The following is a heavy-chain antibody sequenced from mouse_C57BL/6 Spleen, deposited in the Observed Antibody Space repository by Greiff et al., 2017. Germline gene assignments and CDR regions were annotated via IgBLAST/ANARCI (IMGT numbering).Heavy chain of an antibody. D-gene: IGHD1-1*01. V-gene: IGHV1-15*01. CDR1: GYTFTDYE. Sequence: QVQLQQSGAELVRPGASVTLSCKASGYTFTDYEMHWVKQTPVHGLEWIGAIDPETGGTSYNQKFKGKAILTADKSSSTAYMVLRSLTSEDSAVYYCTRPRYGSNPNLDDWGEGTTLTVSS. CDR3: TRPRYGSNPNLDD. J-gene: IGHJ2*01. CDR2: IDPETGGT.